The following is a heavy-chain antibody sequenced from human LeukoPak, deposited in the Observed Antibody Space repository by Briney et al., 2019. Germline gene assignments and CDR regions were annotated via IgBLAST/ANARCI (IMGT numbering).Heavy chain of an antibody. CDR2: INHIGST. CDR3: ATHYYGSSGYSLRYFQY. V-gene: IGHV4-34*01. D-gene: IGHD3-22*01. CDR1: GGSFTSYY. J-gene: IGHJ1*01. Sequence: SETLSLTCAVYGGSFTSYYWAWVRQPPGKGLEWIGEINHIGSTNYNPSLKSRVSISMDTSRNQFSLKVNSVTAADTAIYYCATHYYGSSGYSLRYFQYWGQGSLVTVSS.